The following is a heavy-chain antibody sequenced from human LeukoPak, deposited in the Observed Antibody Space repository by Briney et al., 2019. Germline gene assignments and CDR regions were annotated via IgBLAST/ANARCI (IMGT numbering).Heavy chain of an antibody. D-gene: IGHD3-10*01. CDR3: ARDFYASGSHPDY. Sequence: GRSLRLSCAASGFIFSSYGMHWVRQAPGKGLEWVAVIWYDGNNEYYADSVRGRCTISRDNPKNTLYLQMNTLRAEDTAVYYCARDFYASGSHPDYWGQGTLVTVSS. V-gene: IGHV3-33*01. CDR1: GFIFSSYG. J-gene: IGHJ4*02. CDR2: IWYDGNNE.